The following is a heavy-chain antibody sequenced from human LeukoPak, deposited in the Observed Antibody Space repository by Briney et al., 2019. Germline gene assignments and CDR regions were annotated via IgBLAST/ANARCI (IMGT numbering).Heavy chain of an antibody. J-gene: IGHJ6*03. Sequence: GGSLRLSCAASGFPFSTNDMTWVRQAPGKGLEWVSVIYSGGSTYYADSVKGRFTISRDNSENTLYLHMNSLRAEDTAAYYCARATFWSGYQRDSWYMDVWGKGTTVTVSS. V-gene: IGHV3-66*02. CDR2: IYSGGST. D-gene: IGHD3-3*01. CDR1: GFPFSTND. CDR3: ARATFWSGYQRDSWYMDV.